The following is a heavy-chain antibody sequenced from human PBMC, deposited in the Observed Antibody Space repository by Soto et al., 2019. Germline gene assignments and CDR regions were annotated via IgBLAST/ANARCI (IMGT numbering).Heavy chain of an antibody. CDR3: AKRLRYSWFDP. J-gene: IGHJ5*02. V-gene: IGHV3-23*01. D-gene: IGHD3-9*01. Sequence: GGSLRLSCAASGFPFSSYAMSWVRQAPGKGLEWVSGISGSGSDTHYADSVKGRFTISRDNSKNTLYLQMNSLRAEDTAVYYCAKRLRYSWFDPWGQGTLVTVSS. CDR2: ISGSGSDT. CDR1: GFPFSSYA.